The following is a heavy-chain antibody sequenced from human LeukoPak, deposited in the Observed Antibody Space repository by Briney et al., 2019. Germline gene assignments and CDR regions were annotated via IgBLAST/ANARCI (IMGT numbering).Heavy chain of an antibody. CDR1: FTFXXXX. V-gene: IGHV3-49*02. CDR3: ARDGCGSTSCYPVFDF. Sequence: FTFXXXXXSXVRXXPGXGXXGVGFIXXEVYGVTTEYAASVKGTFTISRDDSKTIAYLQMNSLKTEDTAMYYCARDGCGSTSCYPVFDFWGQGTLVTVSS. CDR2: IXXEVYGVTT. J-gene: IGHJ4*02. D-gene: IGHD2-2*01.